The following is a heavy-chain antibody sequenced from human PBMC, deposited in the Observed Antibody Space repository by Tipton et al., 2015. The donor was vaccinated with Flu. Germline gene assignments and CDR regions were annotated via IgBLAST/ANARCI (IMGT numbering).Heavy chain of an antibody. CDR1: GGSISSGGYY. Sequence: TLSLTCTVSGGSISSGGYYWSWIRQHPGKGLEWIGYIYYSGSTYYNPSLKSRVTISVDTSKNQFSLKLSSVTAADTAVYYCARGGHRGSSSWYSWGQGTLVTVSS. CDR2: IYYSGST. CDR3: ARGGHRGSSSWYS. J-gene: IGHJ4*02. V-gene: IGHV4-31*03. D-gene: IGHD6-13*01.